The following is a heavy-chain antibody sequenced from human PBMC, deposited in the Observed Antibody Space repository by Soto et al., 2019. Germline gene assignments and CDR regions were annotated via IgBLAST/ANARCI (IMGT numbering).Heavy chain of an antibody. J-gene: IGHJ6*02. Sequence: QVQLVQSGAEVKKPGSSVKVSCKASGGTFSSYAISWVRQAPGQWLDWMGGIIPIFGTPNYAQKFQGRVTITADESTSTAYMELSSLRSEDTAVYYCAKDRGYSYGNYYYYGMDVWGQGPTVTVSS. V-gene: IGHV1-69*12. CDR3: AKDRGYSYGNYYYYGMDV. CDR1: GGTFSSYA. D-gene: IGHD5-18*01. CDR2: IIPIFGTP.